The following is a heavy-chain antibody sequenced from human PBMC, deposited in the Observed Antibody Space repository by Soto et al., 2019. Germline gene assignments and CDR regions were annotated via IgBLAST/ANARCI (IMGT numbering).Heavy chain of an antibody. J-gene: IGHJ4*02. CDR3: ASSCWWYFGF. V-gene: IGHV4-34*01. CDR1: GGSFIDYF. D-gene: IGHD6-19*01. CDR2: INHSRRT. Sequence: AVYGGSFIDYFWRWILQPPGKGLEWIGEINHSRRTNYNPSLKSRVTISEDTSKNQFSLKLSSVTAADTSVYYCASSCWWYFGFCGQRTLVTVSS.